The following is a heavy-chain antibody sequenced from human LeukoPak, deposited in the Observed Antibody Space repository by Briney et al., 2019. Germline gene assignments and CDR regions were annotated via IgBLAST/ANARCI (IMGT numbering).Heavy chain of an antibody. CDR2: ISYDGSNK. D-gene: IGHD5-12*01. CDR1: GFTFSSYG. V-gene: IGHV3-30*18. J-gene: IGHJ4*02. CDR3: AKARGYSGSVLGY. Sequence: GGSLRLSCAASGFTFSSYGMHWVRQAPGKWLEWVAVISYDGSNKYYADSVKGRFTISRDNSKNTLYLQMNSLRAEDTAVYYCAKARGYSGSVLGYWGQGTLVTVSS.